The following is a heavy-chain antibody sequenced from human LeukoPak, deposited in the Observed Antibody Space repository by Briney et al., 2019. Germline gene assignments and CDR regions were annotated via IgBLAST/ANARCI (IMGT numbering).Heavy chain of an antibody. CDR2: INAGNGNT. V-gene: IGHV1-3*01. CDR3: ASRREYCSTTSCSATFDI. Sequence: ASVKVSCKAPGYTFTSYAMHWVRQAPGQRLEWMGWINAGNGNTKYSQKFQGRVTITRDTSASTAYMELSSLRSEDTAVYYCASRREYCSTTSCSATFDIWGQGTMVTVSS. J-gene: IGHJ3*02. CDR1: GYTFTSYA. D-gene: IGHD2-2*01.